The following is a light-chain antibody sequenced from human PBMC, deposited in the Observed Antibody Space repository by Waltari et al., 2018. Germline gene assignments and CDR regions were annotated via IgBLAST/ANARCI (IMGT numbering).Light chain of an antibody. CDR1: SSATGSNDY. CDR2: DVD. CDR3: SSYTRSSRLV. J-gene: IGLJ2*01. V-gene: IGLV2-14*03. Sequence: QSALTQPASVSGSPGQSITISCTGTSSATGSNDYVSWYQQHPGKAPQLIIFDVDKRPSGISIRFSASKSDNTASLTISGLQAEDEADYYCSSYTRSSRLVFGGGTKLVVL.